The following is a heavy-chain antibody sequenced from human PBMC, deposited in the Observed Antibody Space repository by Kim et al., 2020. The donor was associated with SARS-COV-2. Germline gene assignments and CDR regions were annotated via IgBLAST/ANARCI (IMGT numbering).Heavy chain of an antibody. Sequence: SQTLSLTCAISGDSVSSNSAAWNWIRQSPSRGLEWLGRTYYRSKWYNDYAVSVKSRIIINPDTSKNQLSLQVNSVTPEDTAVYYCVRDPVHFGAGWFFDLWGSGTLVTVSS. CDR3: VRDPVHFGAGWFFDL. CDR1: GDSVSSNSAA. J-gene: IGHJ2*01. V-gene: IGHV6-1*01. D-gene: IGHD3-10*01. CDR2: TYYRSKWYN.